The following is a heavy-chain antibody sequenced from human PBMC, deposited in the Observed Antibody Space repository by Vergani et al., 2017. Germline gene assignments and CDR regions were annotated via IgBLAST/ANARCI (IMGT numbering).Heavy chain of an antibody. D-gene: IGHD1-1*01. V-gene: IGHV3-11*04. CDR1: GFKFSDHY. J-gene: IGHJ6*02. Sequence: VQLVESGGGSVKPGGSLRLSCAASGFKFSDHYMSWIRQAPGKGLEWVSHISPGASTVSYTDSVTGRFTVSRDNDNISLTLDMTTLRVEDTAVYYCAKNPGISTTRHYYAMDVWGQGTTVTVSS. CDR2: ISPGASTV. CDR3: AKNPGISTTRHYYAMDV.